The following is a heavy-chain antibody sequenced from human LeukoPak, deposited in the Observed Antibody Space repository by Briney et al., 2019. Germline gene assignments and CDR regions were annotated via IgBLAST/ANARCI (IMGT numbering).Heavy chain of an antibody. D-gene: IGHD2-15*01. CDR2: IYSSGST. V-gene: IGHV4-59*01. Sequence: SETLSLACTVSGGSISSYYWSWVRQPPGKGLEWIANIYSSGSTYYNPSLKSRVTISIDTSKNQFSLRLSSETTADTAVYYCARDIRMVGATLYFDYWGQGTLVTVSS. CDR1: GGSISSYY. CDR3: ARDIRMVGATLYFDY. J-gene: IGHJ4*02.